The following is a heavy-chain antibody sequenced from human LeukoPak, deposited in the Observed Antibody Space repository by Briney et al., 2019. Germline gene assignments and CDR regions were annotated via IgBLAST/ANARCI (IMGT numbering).Heavy chain of an antibody. CDR3: ARELFDFDY. Sequence: TGGSLRLSCAPSGFTFDNFAMTWVRQAPGKAREGGSEITGSGCSTYYADSVKGRFTISRDNSKNTLYLQMNSLRAEDTAIYYCARELFDFDYWGQGTLFTVSS. CDR1: GFTFDNFA. J-gene: IGHJ4*02. D-gene: IGHD3-10*01. CDR2: ITGSGCST. V-gene: IGHV3-23*01.